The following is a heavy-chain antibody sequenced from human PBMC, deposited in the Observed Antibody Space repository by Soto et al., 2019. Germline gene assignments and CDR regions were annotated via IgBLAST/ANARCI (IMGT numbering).Heavy chain of an antibody. J-gene: IGHJ4*02. CDR2: IYWDDDM. CDR3: AHRRISGKGLQMTYDY. CDR1: GFSLSTSGVG. Sequence: QITLKESGPPLVKPTQTLTLTCTFSGFSLSTSGVGVGWIRQPPGKALEWLAVIYWDDDMRYSPSLKSRLTITKDTSKNQVVLRMTNMDPVDTATYYCAHRRISGKGLQMTYDYWGQGILVTVSS. V-gene: IGHV2-5*02. D-gene: IGHD3-10*01.